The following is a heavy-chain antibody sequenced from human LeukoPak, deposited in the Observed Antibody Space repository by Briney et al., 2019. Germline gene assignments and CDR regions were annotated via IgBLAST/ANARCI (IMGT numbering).Heavy chain of an antibody. J-gene: IGHJ6*03. CDR3: AKGSKGVVFTRDHHMDV. D-gene: IGHD3-3*01. CDR2: IFTNGGT. CDR1: GFTVSSVY. V-gene: IGHV3-66*01. Sequence: GGSLRLPCAASGFTVSSVYMSWVRQAPGKGLEWVSVIFTNGGTHYADSVKGRFTISRDNSKNTLYLQMNSLRAEDTAVYYCAKGSKGVVFTRDHHMDVWGKGTTVTISS.